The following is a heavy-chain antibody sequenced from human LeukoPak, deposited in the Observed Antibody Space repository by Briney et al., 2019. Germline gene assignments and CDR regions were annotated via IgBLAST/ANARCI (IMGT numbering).Heavy chain of an antibody. V-gene: IGHV4-61*02. CDR2: IYTSGST. J-gene: IGHJ4*02. CDR3: ARECITMVRGVITAFDY. D-gene: IGHD3-10*01. CDR1: GGSISSGSYY. Sequence: SETLSLTCTVFGGSISSGSYYWSWIRQPAGKGLEWIGRIYTSGSTNYNPSLKSRVTISVDTSKNQFSLKLSSVTAADTAVYYCARECITMVRGVITAFDYWGQGTLVTVSS.